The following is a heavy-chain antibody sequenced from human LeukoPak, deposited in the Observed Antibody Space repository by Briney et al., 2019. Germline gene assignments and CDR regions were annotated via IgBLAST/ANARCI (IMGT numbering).Heavy chain of an antibody. D-gene: IGHD3-16*01. CDR3: AKDWASRSYDYVWGSPSFDY. CDR2: ISGSGGST. Sequence: GGSLRLSCAASGFTLSNYAMSWVRQAPGKGLEWVSAISGSGGSTYYADSVRGRFTISRDNSKNTLYLQMNSLRAEDAAVFYCAKDWASRSYDYVWGSPSFDYWGQGTLVTVSS. J-gene: IGHJ4*02. CDR1: GFTLSNYA. V-gene: IGHV3-23*01.